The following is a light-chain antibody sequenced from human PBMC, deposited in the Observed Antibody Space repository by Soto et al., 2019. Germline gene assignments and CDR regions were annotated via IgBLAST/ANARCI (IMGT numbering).Light chain of an antibody. Sequence: QSALTQPPSASGSPGQSVTISCTGTSSDVGGYNYVSWYQQHPGKAPKLMIYEVSKRPSGVPDRFSGSKSGNTASLTVSGLQAEDGADYYCSSYAGSNNLVFGTGTKVTV. CDR2: EVS. J-gene: IGLJ1*01. V-gene: IGLV2-8*01. CDR1: SSDVGGYNY. CDR3: SSYAGSNNLV.